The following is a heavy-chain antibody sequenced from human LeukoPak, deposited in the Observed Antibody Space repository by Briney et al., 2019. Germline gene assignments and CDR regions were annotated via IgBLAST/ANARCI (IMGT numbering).Heavy chain of an antibody. V-gene: IGHV3-23*01. CDR2: ISGSGDST. Sequence: GGSLRLSCAASGFTFSNYAMSWVRQAPGKGLEWVSGISGSGDSTYYADSVKGRFTISRDNSKNTLYLQMNSLRAEDTAVYYCARDYYDSSAGGYWGQGTLVTVSS. D-gene: IGHD3-22*01. J-gene: IGHJ4*02. CDR1: GFTFSNYA. CDR3: ARDYYDSSAGGY.